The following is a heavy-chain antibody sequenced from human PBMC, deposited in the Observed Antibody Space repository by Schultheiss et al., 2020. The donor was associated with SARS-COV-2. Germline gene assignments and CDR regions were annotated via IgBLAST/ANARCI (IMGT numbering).Heavy chain of an antibody. CDR2: IYSGGST. D-gene: IGHD5/OR15-5a*01. J-gene: IGHJ4*02. V-gene: IGHV3-66*01. Sequence: GESLKISCAASGFTVSSNYMSWVRQAPGKGLEWVSVIYSGGSTYYADSVKGRFTISRDNSKNTLYLQMNSLRAEDTAVYYCANLYEKGYFDYWGQGTLVTVSS. CDR1: GFTVSSNY. CDR3: ANLYEKGYFDY.